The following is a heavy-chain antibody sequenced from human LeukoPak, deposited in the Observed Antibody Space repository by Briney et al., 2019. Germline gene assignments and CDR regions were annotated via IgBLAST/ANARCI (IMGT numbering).Heavy chain of an antibody. CDR3: AKSGGYGIEVSVY. V-gene: IGHV3-23*01. D-gene: IGHD6-25*01. Sequence: AGGSLRLSCAASGFTFSSYAMNWVRQAPGKGLEWVSAISGSGGSTYYADSVKGRFTISRDNSKNTLYLQMNSLRAEDTAVYYCAKSGGYGIEVSVYWGQGTLVTVSS. CDR2: ISGSGGST. J-gene: IGHJ4*02. CDR1: GFTFSSYA.